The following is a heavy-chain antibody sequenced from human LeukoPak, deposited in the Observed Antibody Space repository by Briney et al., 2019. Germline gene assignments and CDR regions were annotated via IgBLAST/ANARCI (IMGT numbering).Heavy chain of an antibody. CDR2: ISAYTGNT. J-gene: IGHJ4*02. CDR1: GYTLTSYG. CDR3: ARDSSGFDY. Sequence: AGGYLSFKSAGYTLTSYGIGWGRHRPGQGLELVGWISAYTGNTNYAQKLQGRVSMPTNTSTSTAYMELRSLRSDDTAVYYCARDSSGFDYWGQGTLVTVSS. V-gene: IGHV1-18*01.